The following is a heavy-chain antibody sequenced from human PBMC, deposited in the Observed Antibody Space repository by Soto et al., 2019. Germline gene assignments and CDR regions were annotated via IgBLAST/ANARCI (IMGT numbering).Heavy chain of an antibody. V-gene: IGHV3-23*01. Sequence: EVQLLESGGGLVQPGGSLRLSCAASGFTFNTYAMSWVRQAPGKGLEWVSAIGSDGTAIQYADSVKGRFTISRDNSKNTLYLQMNSLRAEDTAVYYCAKDRRGKFDPWGQGTLVTVSS. CDR1: GFTFNTYA. CDR2: IGSDGTAI. J-gene: IGHJ5*02. CDR3: AKDRRGKFDP.